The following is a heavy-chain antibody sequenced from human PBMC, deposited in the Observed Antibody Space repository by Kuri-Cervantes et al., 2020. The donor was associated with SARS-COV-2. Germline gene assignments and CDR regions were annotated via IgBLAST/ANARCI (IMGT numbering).Heavy chain of an antibody. J-gene: IGHJ4*02. Sequence: GSLRLSCAVYGGSFSGYYWSWIRQPPGKGLEWIGEINHSGSTNCNPSLKSRVTISVDTSKNQFSLKLSSVTAADTAVYYCARHARGWYRDDYWGQGTLVTVSS. CDR2: INHSGST. CDR3: ARHARGWYRDDY. CDR1: GGSFSGYY. D-gene: IGHD6-19*01. V-gene: IGHV4-34*01.